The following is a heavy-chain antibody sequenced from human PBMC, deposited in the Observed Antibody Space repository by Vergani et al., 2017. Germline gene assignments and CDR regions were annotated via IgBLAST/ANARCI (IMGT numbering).Heavy chain of an antibody. J-gene: IGHJ4*02. CDR2: TWYDGSNK. V-gene: IGHV3-33*01. CDR1: GFTFNQYG. D-gene: IGHD3-16*01. Sequence: QVQLVESGGGVVQPGRSLRLSCAASGFTFNQYGMHWVRQAPGKGLEWVAVTWYDGSNKYYADSVKGRFTISRDNSKNTLYLQMNSLRAEDTAVYYCATLWGYFDYWGQGTLVTVSS. CDR3: ATLWGYFDY.